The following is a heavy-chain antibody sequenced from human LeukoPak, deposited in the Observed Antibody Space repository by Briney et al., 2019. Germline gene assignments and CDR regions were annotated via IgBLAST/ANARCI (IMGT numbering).Heavy chain of an antibody. CDR3: AKDTPDYVWGSYRSYYFDY. D-gene: IGHD3-16*02. CDR2: ISGSGGST. J-gene: IGHJ4*02. CDR1: GFTFSIHA. V-gene: IGHV3-23*01. Sequence: GGSLRLSCAGSGFTFSIHAMSWVRQAPGKGLEWVSAISGSGGSTYYADSVKGRFTISRDNSKNTLYLQMNSLRAEDTAVYYCAKDTPDYVWGSYRSYYFDYWGQGTLVTVSS.